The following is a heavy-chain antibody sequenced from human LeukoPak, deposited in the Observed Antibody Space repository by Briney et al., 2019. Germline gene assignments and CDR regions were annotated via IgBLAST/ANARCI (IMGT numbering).Heavy chain of an antibody. CDR1: GFTFSDYY. J-gene: IGHJ4*02. CDR3: AKAEPPRDGYNNFDY. Sequence: GGSLRLSCAAPGFTFSDYYMSWIRQAPGKGLEWVSLISGDGGSTYYADSVKGRFTISRDNSKNSLYLQMNSLRTEDTALYYCAKAEPPRDGYNNFDYWGQGTLVTVSS. D-gene: IGHD5-24*01. CDR2: ISGDGGST. V-gene: IGHV3-43*02.